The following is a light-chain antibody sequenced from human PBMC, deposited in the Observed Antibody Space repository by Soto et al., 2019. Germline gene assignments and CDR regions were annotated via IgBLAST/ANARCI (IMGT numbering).Light chain of an antibody. CDR1: QDITSA. CDR2: AAS. J-gene: IGKJ5*01. CDR3: QQFNSYVIT. Sequence: AIQLNQSRYSLSASVGDRVTITCRASQDITSALAWYQQKPGKAPNLLIYAASSLKSGVPSRFSGSGSGTDFTLTISSLQPEDFASYYSQQFNSYVITFGQGTRLETK. V-gene: IGKV1-13*02.